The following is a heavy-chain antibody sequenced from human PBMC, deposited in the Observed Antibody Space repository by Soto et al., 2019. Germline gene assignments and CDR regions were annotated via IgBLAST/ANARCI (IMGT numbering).Heavy chain of an antibody. Sequence: PSETLSLTCTVAGGSITSGGYYWSWIRHLPGKGLEWIGFIYNSETAYYNPSPKSRLSISGDTSKNEFSLKLSSVTAADSAVYHCARGYYDTSAYYNGLSWFDPWGQGTLVTVSS. J-gene: IGHJ5*02. CDR1: GGSITSGGYY. V-gene: IGHV4-31*03. CDR2: IYNSETA. CDR3: ARGYYDTSAYYNGLSWFDP. D-gene: IGHD3-22*01.